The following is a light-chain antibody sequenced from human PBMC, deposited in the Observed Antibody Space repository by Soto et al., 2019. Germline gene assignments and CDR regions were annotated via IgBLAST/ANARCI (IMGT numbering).Light chain of an antibody. V-gene: IGKV3D-20*01. Sequence: DIVLTQSPATLSLSPGERATLSCGAIQTVSSSYLAWYQQKPGLAPRLLIYDASSRATGIPDRFSDSGSGTDLTLTISRLEHEDFAVYYCQKYGSSPYTFVQGTKLEIK. CDR1: QTVSSSY. J-gene: IGKJ2*01. CDR2: DAS. CDR3: QKYGSSPYT.